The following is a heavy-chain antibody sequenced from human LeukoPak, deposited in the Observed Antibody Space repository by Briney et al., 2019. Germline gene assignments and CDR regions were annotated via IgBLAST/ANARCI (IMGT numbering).Heavy chain of an antibody. V-gene: IGHV3-53*01. CDR2: IYSGGST. Sequence: GGSLRLSCAASGFTVSSNYMSWVRQAPGKGLEWVSVIYSGGSTYYADSVKGRFTISRDNSKNTLYLQMNSPRAEDTAVYYCARATFPIXXXDYWGQGTLVTVSS. D-gene: IGHD2-21*01. CDR1: GFTVSSNY. J-gene: IGHJ4*02. CDR3: ARATFPIXXXDY.